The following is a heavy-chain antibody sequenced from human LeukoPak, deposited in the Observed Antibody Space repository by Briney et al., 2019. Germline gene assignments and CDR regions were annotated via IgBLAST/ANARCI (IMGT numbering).Heavy chain of an antibody. Sequence: ASVKVSCKASGYTFTGYYMHWVRQAPGQGLEWMGRINPNSGGTNYAQKFQGRVTMTRDTSITTAYMELSSLTSDDTTVYYCARRRVYDILTSYAFDIWGQGTMVTVSS. CDR2: INPNSGGT. V-gene: IGHV1-2*06. CDR3: ARRRVYDILTSYAFDI. D-gene: IGHD3-9*01. CDR1: GYTFTGYY. J-gene: IGHJ3*02.